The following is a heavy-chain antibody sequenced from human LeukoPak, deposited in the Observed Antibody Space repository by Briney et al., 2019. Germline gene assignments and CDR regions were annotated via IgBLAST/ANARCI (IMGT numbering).Heavy chain of an antibody. J-gene: IGHJ4*02. V-gene: IGHV3-23*01. CDR2: MSGHGHNV. Sequence: GGSLRLSCAASGFTFDTHAMSWVRQAPGKGLEWISTMSGHGHNVYYADSVKGRFTFYRDNSKNTLYLHVNYLRAEDTAIYYCAKFRGMIVASYFFDYSGQGALVTVSS. CDR3: AKFRGMIVASYFFDY. CDR1: GFTFDTHA. D-gene: IGHD3-22*01.